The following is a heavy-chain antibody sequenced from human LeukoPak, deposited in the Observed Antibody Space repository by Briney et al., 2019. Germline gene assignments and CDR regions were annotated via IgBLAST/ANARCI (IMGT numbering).Heavy chain of an antibody. CDR3: ARVIQYGWFGEYKRFDP. D-gene: IGHD3-10*01. CDR2: IYYSGST. Sequence: PSETLSLTCTVSGGSISSSSYYWSWIRQPPGKGLEWIGYIYYSGSTNYNPSLKSRVTISVDTSKNQFSLKLSSVTAADTAVYYCARVIQYGWFGEYKRFDPWGQGTLVTVSS. V-gene: IGHV4-61*01. CDR1: GGSISSSSYY. J-gene: IGHJ5*02.